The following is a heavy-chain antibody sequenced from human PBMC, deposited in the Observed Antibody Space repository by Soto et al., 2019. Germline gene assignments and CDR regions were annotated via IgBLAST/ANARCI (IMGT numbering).Heavy chain of an antibody. J-gene: IGHJ6*02. CDR2: IIPICGTA. CDR3: AKDRGIAAAYYYYGMDV. Sequence: SVKVSCKASGYTFTSYAMHWVRQAPGQRLEWMGGIIPICGTANYAQKFQGRVTITADESTSTAYMELNSLRAEDTALYYCAKDRGIAAAYYYYGMDVWGQGTTVTVSS. D-gene: IGHD6-13*01. V-gene: IGHV1-69*13. CDR1: GYTFTSYA.